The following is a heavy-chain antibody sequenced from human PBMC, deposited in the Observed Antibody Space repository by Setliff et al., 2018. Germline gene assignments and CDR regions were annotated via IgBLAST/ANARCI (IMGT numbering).Heavy chain of an antibody. CDR3: ARPRTSSNPDSDSSDI. J-gene: IGHJ3*02. V-gene: IGHV5-51*01. CDR1: GYTFANYW. D-gene: IGHD6-13*01. Sequence: GESLKISCKGSGYTFANYWIGWVRQMPGKSLEWMGIIYPGDSDTRYSPSFRGQVTISADKSISTAYLQWSSLKASDTAMYYCARPRTSSNPDSDSSDIWGQGTLVTVSS. CDR2: IYPGDSDT.